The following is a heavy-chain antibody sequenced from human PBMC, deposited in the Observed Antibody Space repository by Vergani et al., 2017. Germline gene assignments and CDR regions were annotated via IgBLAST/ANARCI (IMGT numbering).Heavy chain of an antibody. CDR3: ARSAVVMNAGXFDP. CDR2: IIPILGIA. Sequence: QVQLVQSGAEVKKPGSSVKVSCKASGGTFSSYTISWVRQAPGQGLEWMRRIIPILGIANYAQKFQGRVTITADKSTSTAYMELSSLRSEDTAVYYCARSAVVMNAGXFDPWGQGTLVTVSS. V-gene: IGHV1-69*02. D-gene: IGHD3-22*01. J-gene: IGHJ5*02. CDR1: GGTFSSYT.